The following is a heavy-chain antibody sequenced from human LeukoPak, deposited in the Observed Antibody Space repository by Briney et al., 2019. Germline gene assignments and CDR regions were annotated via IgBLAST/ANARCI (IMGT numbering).Heavy chain of an antibody. CDR2: ISTDNGNT. CDR3: ARAQSRTHWDGFDI. J-gene: IGHJ3*02. Sequence: GASVKVSCRASGYTFTSYGISWARQAPGRGLEWTGWISTDNGNTNYVQNLQGRVSMTRDTFTSTVYMELRSLRSDDTAVYYCARAQSRTHWDGFDIWGQGTMVTVPS. V-gene: IGHV1-18*01. D-gene: IGHD5-24*01. CDR1: GYTFTSYG.